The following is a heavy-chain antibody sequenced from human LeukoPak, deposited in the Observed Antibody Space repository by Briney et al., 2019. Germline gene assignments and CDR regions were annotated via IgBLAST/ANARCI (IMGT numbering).Heavy chain of an antibody. CDR3: ARGGIVPGATADAFEI. D-gene: IGHD2-2*01. CDR1: GYTFTGYY. V-gene: IGHV1-2*06. Sequence: VSVKVSCKASGYTFTGYYVDWVRQAPGQGLEWMGRINPNSGGTNYAKKFQGRVTMTRDTSISIVYMELSRLKSDDTALYYCARGGIVPGATADAFEIWGQGTTVTVSS. J-gene: IGHJ3*02. CDR2: INPNSGGT.